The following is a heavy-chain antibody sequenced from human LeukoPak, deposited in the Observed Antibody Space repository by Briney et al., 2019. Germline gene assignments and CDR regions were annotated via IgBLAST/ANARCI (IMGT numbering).Heavy chain of an antibody. CDR1: GFTFSSYG. J-gene: IGHJ4*02. CDR2: IWYDGSNK. CDR3: ARTIAAAGTEFDY. Sequence: GGSLRLSCAASGFTFSSYGMHWVRQAPGKGLEWVAVIWYDGSNKYYADSVKGRFTISRDNSKNTLYLQMNSPRAEDTAVYYCARTIAAAGTEFDYWGQGTLVTVSS. V-gene: IGHV3-33*01. D-gene: IGHD6-13*01.